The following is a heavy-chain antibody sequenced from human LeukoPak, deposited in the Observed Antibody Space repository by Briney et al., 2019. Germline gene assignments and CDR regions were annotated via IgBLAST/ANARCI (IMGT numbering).Heavy chain of an antibody. CDR2: IKQDGSEK. CDR1: GFTFSSYW. CDR3: ARDYSSSSSDYYYMDV. Sequence: PGGSLRLSCAASGFTFSSYWMSWVRQAPGKGLEWVANIKQDGSEKYYVDSVKGRFTISRDNAKNSLYLQMNSLRAEDTAVYYCARDYSSSSSDYYYMDVWGKGTTVTVSS. V-gene: IGHV3-7*01. J-gene: IGHJ6*03. D-gene: IGHD6-6*01.